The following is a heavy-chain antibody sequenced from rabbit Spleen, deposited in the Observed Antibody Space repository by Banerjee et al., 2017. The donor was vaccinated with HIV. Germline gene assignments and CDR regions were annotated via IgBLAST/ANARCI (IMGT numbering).Heavy chain of an antibody. J-gene: IGHJ3*01. Sequence: QSLEESGGGLVKPGTSLTLICTASGFSFSSNYDMCWVRQAPGKGLEWIGCMYTGNGKNYYASWAKGRFTISKTSSTTVTLQMTSLTAADRAAYFCARDLVGVIGWNFYLWGQGTLVTVS. CDR1: GFSFSSNYD. V-gene: IGHV1S40*01. CDR3: ARDLVGVIGWNFYL. CDR2: MYTGNGKN. D-gene: IGHD1-1*01.